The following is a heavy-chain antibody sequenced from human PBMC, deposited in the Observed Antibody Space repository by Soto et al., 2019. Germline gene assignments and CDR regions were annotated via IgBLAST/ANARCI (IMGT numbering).Heavy chain of an antibody. CDR3: ARRKSGYVDTAMVGVFDI. D-gene: IGHD5-18*01. CDR1: GYSFTSFW. V-gene: IGHV5-51*01. CDR2: IYPGDSDT. Sequence: GESLKISCKGSGYSFTSFWIGWVRQMPGKGLAWMGIIYPGDSDTRYSPSFQVQVTMSADKPISTAYLQWSSLKASDTAMYYCARRKSGYVDTAMVGVFDIWGQGTMVTVSS. J-gene: IGHJ3*02.